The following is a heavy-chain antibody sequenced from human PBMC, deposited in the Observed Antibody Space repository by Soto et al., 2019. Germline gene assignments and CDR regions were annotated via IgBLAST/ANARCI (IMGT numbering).Heavy chain of an antibody. CDR3: ATLDYGDYVFDY. V-gene: IGHV4-59*01. D-gene: IGHD4-17*01. J-gene: IGHJ4*02. Sequence: SETLSLTYTVSGGSISSYYWSWIRQPPGKGLEWIGYIYYSGSTNYNPSLKSRVTISVDTSKNQFSLKLSSVTAADTAVYYCATLDYGDYVFDYWGQGTLVTVSS. CDR1: GGSISSYY. CDR2: IYYSGST.